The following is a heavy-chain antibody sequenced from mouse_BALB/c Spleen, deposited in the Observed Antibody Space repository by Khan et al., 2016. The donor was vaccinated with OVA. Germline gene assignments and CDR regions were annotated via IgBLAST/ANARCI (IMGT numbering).Heavy chain of an antibody. CDR3: ARGNYYGSNSWFAY. Sequence: QIQLVQSGPELKKPGETVKISCKASGYTFTNYGTNWVKQAPGKGLKWMGWINTNTGEPTYAEEFKGRFAFSLETSASTAYLQLNNPKNEDAATYFCARGNYYGSNSWFAYWGQGTLVTVSA. CDR1: GYTFTNYG. CDR2: INTNTGEP. J-gene: IGHJ3*01. D-gene: IGHD1-1*01. V-gene: IGHV9-3*02.